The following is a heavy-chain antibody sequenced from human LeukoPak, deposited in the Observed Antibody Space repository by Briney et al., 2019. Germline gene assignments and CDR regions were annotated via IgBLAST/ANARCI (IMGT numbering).Heavy chain of an antibody. D-gene: IGHD3-9*01. CDR2: ISSSSRYI. Sequence: GGSLRLSCAASGFTFSSYSMNWVRQATGKGLEWVSSISSSSRYIYYADSVKGRFPISRDNDKNSLYLQMNSQRAEDTAVYYCAREPLIYDILTGYYLGYYFDYWGQGTLVTVSS. CDR1: GFTFSSYS. CDR3: AREPLIYDILTGYYLGYYFDY. J-gene: IGHJ4*02. V-gene: IGHV3-21*01.